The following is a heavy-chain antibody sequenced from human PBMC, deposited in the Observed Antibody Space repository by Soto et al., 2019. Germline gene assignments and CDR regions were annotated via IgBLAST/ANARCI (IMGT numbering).Heavy chain of an antibody. J-gene: IGHJ6*02. CDR1: GGTFSSYT. CDR2: IIPILGIA. D-gene: IGHD1-1*01. Sequence: QVQLVQSGAEVKKPGSSVKVSCKASGGTFSSYTISWVRQAPGQGLEWMGRIIPILGIANYAQKFQGRVTITADKSTSTAYMELSSLRSEETAVYYCARVGPPLCRTGDYYYGMVVWGQGTTVTVSS. CDR3: ARVGPPLCRTGDYYYGMVV. V-gene: IGHV1-69*02.